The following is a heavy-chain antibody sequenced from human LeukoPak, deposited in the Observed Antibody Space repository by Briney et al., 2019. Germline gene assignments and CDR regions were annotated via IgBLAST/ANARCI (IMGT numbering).Heavy chain of an antibody. CDR1: GGSFSGYY. D-gene: IGHD3-16*01. J-gene: IGHJ6*03. V-gene: IGHV4-59*01. CDR2: IFYSGNT. Sequence: SETLSLTCAVYGGSFSGYYWSWIRQPPGKGLEWIGYIFYSGNTKYNPSLKSRVTISVDTSKNQFSLKLSSVTAADTAVYYCARETSQKGAHYMDVWGKGTTVTISS. CDR3: ARETSQKGAHYMDV.